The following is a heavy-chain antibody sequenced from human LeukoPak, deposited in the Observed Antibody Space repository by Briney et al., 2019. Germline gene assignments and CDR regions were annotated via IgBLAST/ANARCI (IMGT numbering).Heavy chain of an antibody. D-gene: IGHD2-2*01. Sequence: NPGGSLRLSCAASGFTFSDYYMSWIRQAPGKGLEWVSYISSSGSTIYYADSVKGRFTISRDNAKNSLYLQMNSLRAEDTAVYYCARVGPGIVVVPAAAPFDYWGQGTLVTVSS. CDR3: ARVGPGIVVVPAAAPFDY. J-gene: IGHJ4*02. V-gene: IGHV3-11*04. CDR2: ISSSGSTI. CDR1: GFTFSDYY.